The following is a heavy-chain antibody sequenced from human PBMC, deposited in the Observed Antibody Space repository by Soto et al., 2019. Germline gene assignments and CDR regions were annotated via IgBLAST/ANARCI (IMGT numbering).Heavy chain of an antibody. J-gene: IGHJ6*02. CDR2: IGWNSDSI. V-gene: IGHV3-9*01. Sequence: GGSLRLSCAASGFTFEDSAMHWVRQAPGKGLEWVSGIGWNSDSIDYADSVKGRFTISRDNAKKSLYLQMYSLRTEDTALYYCAKDMGHYDFWGNNERGLEVWGQGTTVTVSS. CDR3: AKDMGHYDFWGNNERGLEV. D-gene: IGHD3-3*01. CDR1: GFTFEDSA.